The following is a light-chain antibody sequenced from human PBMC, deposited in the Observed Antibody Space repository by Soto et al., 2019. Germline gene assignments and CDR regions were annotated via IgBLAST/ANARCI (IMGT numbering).Light chain of an antibody. CDR2: DAS. J-gene: IGKJ1*01. CDR1: QSVSSY. V-gene: IGKV3-11*01. CDR3: QQRLNWPPG. Sequence: EIVLTQSPATLSLSPVERATLSCMASQSVSSYLAWYQQKPGQAPRLLIYDASNRATGIPARFSGSGSGTEFTLTISSLQSEDFGLYYCQQRLNWPPGFGQGTKVDI.